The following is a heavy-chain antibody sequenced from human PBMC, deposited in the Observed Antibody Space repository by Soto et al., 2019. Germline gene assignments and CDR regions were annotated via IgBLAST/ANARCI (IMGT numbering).Heavy chain of an antibody. CDR1: GFTFSSYA. CDR2: ITGSGAIT. Sequence: GGPLRLSCAASGFTFSSYAMSWVRLAPGKGLEWVSGITGSGAITYYTDSVKGRFTISRDNSKNTLYLQMHSLRAEDTAVYYCARDVWETTSMYYGLDVWGLGTTVTVSS. CDR3: ARDVWETTSMYYGLDV. D-gene: IGHD1-26*01. J-gene: IGHJ6*02. V-gene: IGHV3-23*01.